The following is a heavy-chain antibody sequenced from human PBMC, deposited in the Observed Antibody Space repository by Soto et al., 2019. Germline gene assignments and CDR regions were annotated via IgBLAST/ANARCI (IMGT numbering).Heavy chain of an antibody. J-gene: IGHJ4*02. CDR3: ARDHPAYYDFWSGYNFEY. Sequence: PSETLSLTCSVSGGSISDYYWNWIRQPAGQGLEWIGRIWTSGSANYNPSLKSRVTMSADTSKNQYSLKLTSVTSADAAMYDCARDHPAYYDFWSGYNFEYWGQGITVTVSS. D-gene: IGHD3-3*01. CDR1: GGSISDYY. CDR2: IWTSGSA. V-gene: IGHV4-4*07.